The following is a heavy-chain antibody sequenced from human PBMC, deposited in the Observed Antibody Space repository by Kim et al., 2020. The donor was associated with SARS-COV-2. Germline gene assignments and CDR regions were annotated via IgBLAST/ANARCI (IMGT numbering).Heavy chain of an antibody. D-gene: IGHD4-17*01. J-gene: IGHJ3*02. Sequence: YADSVKGGFAISRDNAKNSLYLQMNSLRAEDTAVYYCARGGNYGDSAFDIWGQGTMVTVSS. CDR3: ARGGNYGDSAFDI. V-gene: IGHV3-21*01.